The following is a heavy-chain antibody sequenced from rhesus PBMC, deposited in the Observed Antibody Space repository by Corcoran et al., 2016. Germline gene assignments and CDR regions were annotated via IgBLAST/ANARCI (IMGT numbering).Heavy chain of an antibody. CDR1: CGSFRVYY. J-gene: IGHJ4*01. Sequence: QVQLQESCPGLVKPSETLSLTCAVSCGSFRVYYWVCIRPPPGKGLEWIGYISGRSERTAYNPSHKSGDTIAKETTNNQCYLKLSSVTDADTAVYCCARVNMWTDYTFDYWGQGVLVTVSS. CDR2: ISGRSERT. CDR3: ARVNMWTDYTFDY. V-gene: IGHV4-165*01. D-gene: IGHD3-3*01.